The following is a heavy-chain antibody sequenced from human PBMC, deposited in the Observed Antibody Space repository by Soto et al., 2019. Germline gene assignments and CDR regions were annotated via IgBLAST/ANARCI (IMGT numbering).Heavy chain of an antibody. CDR2: ISSSSSYI. CDR1: GFTFYNYA. J-gene: IGHJ5*02. CDR3: ARGRRSRRVFDP. Sequence: GGSLRLSYAASGFTFYNYAMNWVRQAPGKGLEWVSSISSSSSYIYYADSVKGRFTISRDNAKNSLYLQMNSLRAEDTAVYYWARGRRSRRVFDPWEQGTRVNV. V-gene: IGHV3-21*01.